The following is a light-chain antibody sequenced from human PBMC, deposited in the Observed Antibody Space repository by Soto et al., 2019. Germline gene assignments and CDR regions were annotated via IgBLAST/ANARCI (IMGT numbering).Light chain of an antibody. CDR1: SSDIGGYNY. CDR3: SSNTSSNPLV. V-gene: IGLV2-14*01. Sequence: QSLLTQPASVSGSPGQSITISCTGGSSDIGGYNYVSWFQQHPGKAPKLMIYEVTNRPSGVSNRFSGSKSGSTASLTISGLHAEDADDYYCSSNTSSNPLVFGTGTKLTVL. J-gene: IGLJ1*01. CDR2: EVT.